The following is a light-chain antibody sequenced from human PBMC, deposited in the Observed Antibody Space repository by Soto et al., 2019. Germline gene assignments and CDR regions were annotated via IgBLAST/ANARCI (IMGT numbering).Light chain of an antibody. J-gene: IGLJ2*01. CDR2: DVN. Sequence: QSALTQPASVSGSPGQSITISCTGTSSDIGAYNVVSCYPQNHGQAPKLMLYDVNIRPSGVSDRFSGSKSGNTASLTISGLQAEYEAEYYCTSWTTSTTMIFGGGTKLTVL. CDR3: TSWTTSTTMI. V-gene: IGLV2-14*03. CDR1: SSDIGAYNV.